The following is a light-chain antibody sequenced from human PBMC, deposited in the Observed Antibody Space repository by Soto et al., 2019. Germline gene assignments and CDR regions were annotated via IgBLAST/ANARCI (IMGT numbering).Light chain of an antibody. Sequence: ETVLTQSPGTLSLSPGERATLSCRASQDIRSNYLAWYRQTPGQAPRLLIYGASKRASGIADRFSGSGSGTDFTLIICRLEPEDFALYYCQQYDSSPWTFGQGTKVEIK. CDR1: QDIRSNY. V-gene: IGKV3-20*01. CDR3: QQYDSSPWT. CDR2: GAS. J-gene: IGKJ1*01.